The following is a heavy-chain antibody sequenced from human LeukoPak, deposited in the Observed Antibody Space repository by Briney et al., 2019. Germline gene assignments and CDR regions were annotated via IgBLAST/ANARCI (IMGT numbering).Heavy chain of an antibody. V-gene: IGHV3-23*01. CDR3: AKDEGRDSSSWYLGRSGYYGMDV. CDR1: GFTXXSYA. Sequence: LRLSXXASGFTXXSYAMSWVRQAPGKGLEWVSAISGSGGSTYYADSVKGRFTISRDNSKNTLYLQMNSLRAEDTAVYYCAKDEGRDSSSWYLGRSGYYGMDVWGQGTTVTVSS. J-gene: IGHJ6*02. CDR2: ISGSGGST. D-gene: IGHD6-13*01.